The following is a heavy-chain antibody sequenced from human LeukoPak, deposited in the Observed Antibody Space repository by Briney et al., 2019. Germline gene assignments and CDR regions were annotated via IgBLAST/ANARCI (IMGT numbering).Heavy chain of an antibody. Sequence: ASVKVSCKASGYTFTGYYMYWVRQAPGQGLEWMGWINPNSGGTNYAQKFQGRVTMTRDTSISTAYMELSRLRSDDTAVYYCARTYCSGGSCYSDNYYMDVWGKGTTVTVSS. V-gene: IGHV1-2*02. D-gene: IGHD2-15*01. J-gene: IGHJ6*03. CDR2: INPNSGGT. CDR1: GYTFTGYY. CDR3: ARTYCSGGSCYSDNYYMDV.